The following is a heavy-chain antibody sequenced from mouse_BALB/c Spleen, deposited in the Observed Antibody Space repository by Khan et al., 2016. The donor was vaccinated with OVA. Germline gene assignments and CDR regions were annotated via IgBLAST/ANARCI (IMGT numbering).Heavy chain of an antibody. CDR2: INPSSGHT. CDR1: GYTFSNYW. CDR3: ARDRIDY. V-gene: IGHV1-7*01. Sequence: VQLQESGAELAKPGASVKMSCTASGYTFSNYWIHWVKQRPGRGLEWIGYINPSSGHTYYNQTFNDKATLTTDKSSSTAYMQLSSLTSEDSAVYYCARDRIDYWGQGTTLTVSS. J-gene: IGHJ2*01.